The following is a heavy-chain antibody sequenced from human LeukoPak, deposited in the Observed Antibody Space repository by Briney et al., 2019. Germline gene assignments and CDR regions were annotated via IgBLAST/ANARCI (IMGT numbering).Heavy chain of an antibody. CDR1: GGSISSYY. Sequence: SETLSLTCTVSGGSISSYYWSWIRQPPGKRLEWIGYIYYSGSTNYNPSLKSRVTISVDTSKNQFSLKLSSVTAADTAVYYCAREDSGYDGDDYGMDVWAQGTTVTVSS. D-gene: IGHD5-12*01. J-gene: IGHJ6*02. V-gene: IGHV4-59*01. CDR3: AREDSGYDGDDYGMDV. CDR2: IYYSGST.